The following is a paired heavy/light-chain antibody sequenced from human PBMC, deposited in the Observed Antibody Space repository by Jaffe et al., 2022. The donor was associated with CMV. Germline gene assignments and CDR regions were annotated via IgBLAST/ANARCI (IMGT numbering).Heavy chain of an antibody. Sequence: QVQLQESGPGLVKPSETLSLTCTVSGGSISTYYWSWIRQPPGKGLEWIAYIYHTGSTNYNPSFKSRVTISVDTSKNQFSLKLNSVTAADTAVYYCARQIWATTESTKGFYYYHMDVWGKGTTVTVSS. D-gene: IGHD4-17*01. J-gene: IGHJ6*03. CDR2: IYHTGST. CDR1: GGSISTYY. CDR3: ARQIWATTESTKGFYYYHMDV. V-gene: IGHV4-59*08.
Light chain of an antibody. V-gene: IGLV3-1*01. CDR3: QAWDSGTAFVI. J-gene: IGLJ2*01. Sequence: SYELTQPPSVSVSPGQTASITCSGDKLGNKYVSWYQQRPGLSPLLVLYQDNRRPSGIPARFSGSNSGNTATLTISGTQAMDEADYYCQAWDSGTAFVIFGGGTKLTVL. CDR1: KLGNKY. CDR2: QDN.